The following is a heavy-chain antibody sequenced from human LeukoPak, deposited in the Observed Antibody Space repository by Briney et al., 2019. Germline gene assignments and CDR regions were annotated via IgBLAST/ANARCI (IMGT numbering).Heavy chain of an antibody. CDR2: IIPIFGTA. J-gene: IGHJ4*02. Sequence: GSSVKVSCKASGGTFSSYAISWVRQAPGQGLEWMGGIIPIFGTANYAQKFQGRVTITADESTSTAYMELSSLRSEDTAVYYCARERGSSSSLYYFYYWGQGTLVTVSS. CDR3: ARERGSSSSLYYFYY. V-gene: IGHV1-69*01. D-gene: IGHD6-13*01. CDR1: GGTFSSYA.